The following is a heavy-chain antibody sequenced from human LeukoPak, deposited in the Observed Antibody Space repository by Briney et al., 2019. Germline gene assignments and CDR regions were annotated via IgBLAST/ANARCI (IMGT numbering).Heavy chain of an antibody. CDR2: IYYSGGT. D-gene: IGHD3-22*01. Sequence: SETLSLTCTVSGGSISSGGYYWSWIRQHPGKGLEWIGYIYYSGGTYYNPSLKSRVTISVDASKNQFSLKLSSVTAADTAVYYCARGYYDEKAFDIWGQGTMVTVSS. CDR1: GGSISSGGYY. CDR3: ARGYYDEKAFDI. J-gene: IGHJ3*02. V-gene: IGHV4-31*03.